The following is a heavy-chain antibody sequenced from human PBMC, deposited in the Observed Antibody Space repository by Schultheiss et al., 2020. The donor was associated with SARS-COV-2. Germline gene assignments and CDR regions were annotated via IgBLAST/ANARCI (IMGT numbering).Heavy chain of an antibody. Sequence: GESLKISCAASGFTFSSYAMSWVRQAPGKGLEWVSAISGSGGSTYYADSVKGRFTISRDNSKNTLYLQMNSLRAEDTAVYYCARDRRGGWDNWGQGTLVTVSS. D-gene: IGHD6-19*01. CDR1: GFTFSSYA. V-gene: IGHV3-23*01. J-gene: IGHJ4*02. CDR3: ARDRRGGWDN. CDR2: ISGSGGST.